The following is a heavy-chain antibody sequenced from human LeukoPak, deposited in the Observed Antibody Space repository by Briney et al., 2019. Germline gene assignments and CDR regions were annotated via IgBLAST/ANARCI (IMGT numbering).Heavy chain of an antibody. Sequence: PSQTLSLTCTVSGGSISSYYWSWIRQPPGKGLKWIGYIYYSGSTNYNPSLKSRVTISVDTSKNQFSLKLSSVTAADTAVYYCARGNRYNHRPDYWGQGTLVTVSS. D-gene: IGHD1-14*01. CDR2: IYYSGST. J-gene: IGHJ4*02. V-gene: IGHV4-59*01. CDR1: GGSISSYY. CDR3: ARGNRYNHRPDY.